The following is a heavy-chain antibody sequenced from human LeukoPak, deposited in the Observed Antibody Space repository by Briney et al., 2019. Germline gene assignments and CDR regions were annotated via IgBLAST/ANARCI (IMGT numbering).Heavy chain of an antibody. CDR2: INPNSGGT. Sequence: ASVKVSCEASGYTFTAFYMHWVAQAPGQGLEWMGRINPNSGGTKYAQKFQGRVTMTTDTSINTAYLELSRLRSDDTAVYYCARGYSSSWLDYWGQGTLVTVSS. D-gene: IGHD6-13*01. CDR1: GYTFTAFY. J-gene: IGHJ4*02. CDR3: ARGYSSSWLDY. V-gene: IGHV1-2*06.